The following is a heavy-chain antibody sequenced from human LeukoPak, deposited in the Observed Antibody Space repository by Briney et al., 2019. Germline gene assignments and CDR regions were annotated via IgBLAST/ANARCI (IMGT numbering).Heavy chain of an antibody. D-gene: IGHD6-19*01. CDR2: INPNSGGT. Sequence: RASVKVSCKASGYTFTGYYMHWVRQAPGQGLEWMGWINPNSGGTNYAQKFQGRVTMTRDTSISTAYMELSRLRSDDTAVYYCARTAVADYYFDYWGQGTLVTVSS. V-gene: IGHV1-2*02. CDR3: ARTAVADYYFDY. CDR1: GYTFTGYY. J-gene: IGHJ4*02.